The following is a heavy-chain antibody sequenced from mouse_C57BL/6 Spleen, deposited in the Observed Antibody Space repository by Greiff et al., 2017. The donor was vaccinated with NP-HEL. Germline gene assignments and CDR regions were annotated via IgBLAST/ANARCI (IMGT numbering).Heavy chain of an antibody. Sequence: QVQLKESGPELVKPGASVKISCKASGYAFSSSWMNWVKQRPGKGLEWIGRIYPGDGDTNYNGKFKGKATLTADKSSSTAYMHLSSLTSEDSAVYFCARLKTGAYYFDYWGQGTTLTVSS. V-gene: IGHV1-82*01. D-gene: IGHD4-1*01. J-gene: IGHJ2*01. CDR3: ARLKTGAYYFDY. CDR2: IYPGDGDT. CDR1: GYAFSSSW.